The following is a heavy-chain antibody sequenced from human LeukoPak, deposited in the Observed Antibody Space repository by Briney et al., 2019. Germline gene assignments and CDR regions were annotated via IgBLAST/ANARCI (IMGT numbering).Heavy chain of an antibody. CDR2: IYHSGST. V-gene: IGHV4-30-2*01. CDR1: GGSISSGGYS. D-gene: IGHD1-26*01. CDR3: ARAPIDAYGMDV. Sequence: SETLSLTCAVSGGSISSGGYSWSWIRQPPGKGLEWIGYIYHSGSTYYNPSLKSRVTISVDRSKNQFSLKLSSVTAADTAEYYCARAPIDAYGMDVWGQGTTVTVSS. J-gene: IGHJ6*02.